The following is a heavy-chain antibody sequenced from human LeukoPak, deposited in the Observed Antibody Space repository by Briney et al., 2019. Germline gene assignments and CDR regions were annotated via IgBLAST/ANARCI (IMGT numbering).Heavy chain of an antibody. CDR1: GYTFTGYY. CDR3: ARVALGRRWLQTSYYYGMDV. V-gene: IGHV1-2*06. J-gene: IGHJ6*02. CDR2: INPNSGGA. Sequence: ASVKVSCKASGYTFTGYYMHWVRQAPGQGLEWMGRINPNSGGANYAQKFQGRVTMTRDTSISTAYMELSSLRSEDTAVYYCARVALGRRWLQTSYYYGMDVWGQGTTVTVSS. D-gene: IGHD5-24*01.